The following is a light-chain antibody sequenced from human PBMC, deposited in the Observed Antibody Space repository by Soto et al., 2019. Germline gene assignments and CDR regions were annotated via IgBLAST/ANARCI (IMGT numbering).Light chain of an antibody. V-gene: IGKV3-20*01. Sequence: DIVLTQSPGSLSLSPGERAALSCRATQSLSSTYLAWYQQKPGQAPRLLIYGASSRATGVPDRFSGSVSGTDFTLTISRLGPEDFAVYYCQQYANSPPTFGQGTKVDIK. CDR2: GAS. CDR1: QSLSSTY. J-gene: IGKJ1*01. CDR3: QQYANSPPT.